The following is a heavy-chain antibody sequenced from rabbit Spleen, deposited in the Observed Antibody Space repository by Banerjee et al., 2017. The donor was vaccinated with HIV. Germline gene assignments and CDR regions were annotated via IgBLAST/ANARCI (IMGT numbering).Heavy chain of an antibody. CDR1: GFTISSSYY. D-gene: IGHD1-1*01. CDR2: IYGDSSGST. CDR3: ARDLTGVIGWNFGW. V-gene: IGHV1S40*01. Sequence: QSLEESGGDLVKPGASLTLTCTASGFTISSSYYMCWVRQAPGKGPECIACIYGDSSGSTYSATWAKGRFTISKTSSTTVTLQMTSLTVADTATYFCARDLTGVIGWNFGWWGQGTLVTVS. J-gene: IGHJ4*01.